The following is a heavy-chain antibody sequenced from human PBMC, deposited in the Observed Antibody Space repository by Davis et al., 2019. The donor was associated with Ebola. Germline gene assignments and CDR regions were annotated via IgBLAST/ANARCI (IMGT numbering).Heavy chain of an antibody. Sequence: SVKVSCKASGGSINNCVITWVRQAPGQGLEWVGGIIPMFGMVKYAQKFQGRVTITADESTSTAYMELSSLRSEDTAVYYCARARYNWNYDWFDPWGQGTLVTVSS. CDR2: IIPMFGMV. V-gene: IGHV1-69*13. D-gene: IGHD1-7*01. CDR3: ARARYNWNYDWFDP. CDR1: GGSINNCV. J-gene: IGHJ5*02.